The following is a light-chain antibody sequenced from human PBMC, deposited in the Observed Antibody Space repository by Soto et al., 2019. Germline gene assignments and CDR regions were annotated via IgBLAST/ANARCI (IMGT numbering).Light chain of an antibody. CDR2: GAS. V-gene: IGKV3-15*01. CDR3: HQYKTYWT. Sequence: EIVMTQSPATLSVSPGEGATLSCRASQSVSSKLAWYQQKPGQAPRLLIYGASTRATGIPARFSGSGSGTEFTLIISSLQPDDFATYYCHQYKTYWTFSHGTKV. J-gene: IGKJ1*01. CDR1: QSVSSK.